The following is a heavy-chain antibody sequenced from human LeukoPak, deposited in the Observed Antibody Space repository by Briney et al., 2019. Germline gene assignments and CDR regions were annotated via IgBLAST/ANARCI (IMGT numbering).Heavy chain of an antibody. CDR3: ARGLQYFDY. CDR1: GYTLTKLP. J-gene: IGHJ4*02. CDR2: ISAYNGNT. V-gene: IGHV1-18*01. D-gene: IGHD4-11*01. Sequence: WASVKVSCKVSGYTLTKLPMYWVRQAPGQGLEWMGWISAYNGNTNYAQKLQGRVTMTTDTSTSTAYMELRSLRSDDTAVYYCARGLQYFDYWGQGTLVTVSS.